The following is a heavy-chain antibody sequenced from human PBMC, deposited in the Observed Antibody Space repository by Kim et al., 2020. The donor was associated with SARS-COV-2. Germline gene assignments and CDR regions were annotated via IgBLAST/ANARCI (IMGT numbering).Heavy chain of an antibody. Sequence: GGSLRLSCTASGFTFGDYAMSWFRQAPGKGLEWVGFIRSKAYGGTTEYAASVKGRLTISRDDSKSIAYLQTNSLKTEDTAVYYCTRDLGSGWYEGFDYSGPGALFSLSP. V-gene: IGHV3-49*03. CDR3: TRDLGSGWYEGFDY. J-gene: IGHJ4*02. CDR1: GFTFGDYA. CDR2: IRSKAYGGTT. D-gene: IGHD6-19*01.